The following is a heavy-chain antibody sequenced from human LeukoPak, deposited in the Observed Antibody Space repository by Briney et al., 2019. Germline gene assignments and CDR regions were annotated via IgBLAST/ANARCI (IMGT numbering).Heavy chain of an antibody. CDR3: ARGSKSPYYMDV. Sequence: SETLSLTCTVSGGSISSYYWSWIRQPPGKELEWIGYIYYSGSTNYNPSLKSRVTISVDTSKNQFSLKLSSVTAADTAVYYCARGSKSPYYMDVWGKGTTVTISS. J-gene: IGHJ6*03. V-gene: IGHV4-59*01. CDR1: GGSISSYY. D-gene: IGHD5/OR15-5a*01. CDR2: IYYSGST.